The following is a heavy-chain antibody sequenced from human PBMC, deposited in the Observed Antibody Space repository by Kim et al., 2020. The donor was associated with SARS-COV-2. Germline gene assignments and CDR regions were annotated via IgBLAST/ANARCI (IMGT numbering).Heavy chain of an antibody. D-gene: IGHD4-17*01. Sequence: SETLSLTCAVYGGSFSGYYWSWIRQPPGKGLEWIGEINHSGSTNYNPSLKSRVTISVDTSTNQFSLKLSSVTAADTAVYYFARGRIPLYGDSGWFDPWCQGTLVTVSS. CDR3: ARGRIPLYGDSGWFDP. V-gene: IGHV4-34*01. CDR1: GGSFSGYY. J-gene: IGHJ5*02. CDR2: INHSGST.